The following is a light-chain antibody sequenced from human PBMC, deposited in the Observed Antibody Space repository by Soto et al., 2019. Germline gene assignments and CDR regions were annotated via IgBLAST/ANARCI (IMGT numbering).Light chain of an antibody. CDR2: GNS. J-gene: IGLJ3*02. CDR1: SSNIGAGYN. Sequence: QSVLTQPPSVSGAPGQRVTISCTGSSSNIGAGYNVHWYQQLPGTAPKLLIFGNSNRPSGVPDRFSGSKSGTSASLAITGLRAEDEADYYCQSYDFSLSGWVFGGGTKLTVL. CDR3: QSYDFSLSGWV. V-gene: IGLV1-40*01.